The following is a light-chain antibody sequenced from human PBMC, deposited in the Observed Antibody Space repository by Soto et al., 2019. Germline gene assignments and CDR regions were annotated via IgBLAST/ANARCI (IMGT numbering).Light chain of an antibody. V-gene: IGKV1-5*01. CDR3: QQYHRYST. Sequence: DFQMTQSPSSLSASVGDRVTITCRASQSINAWLAWYQQKPGKAPKLLIYDVSTLDSGVPSRFSGSASGTEFTLTISRLESDDFATYYCQQYHRYSTFGQGTKVDI. J-gene: IGKJ1*01. CDR2: DVS. CDR1: QSINAW.